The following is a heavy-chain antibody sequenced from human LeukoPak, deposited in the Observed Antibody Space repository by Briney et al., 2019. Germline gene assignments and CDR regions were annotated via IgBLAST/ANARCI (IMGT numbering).Heavy chain of an antibody. Sequence: PGGSLRLSCAASGFTFSDYSMNWVRQAPGKGLEWISYIGGRGDGISYADSVKGRFIVSRDNAKNSLFLQMNRLRGEDTAIYFCAREILGRIAADCWGQGTLVTVSS. CDR2: IGGRGDGI. J-gene: IGHJ4*02. D-gene: IGHD2-15*01. CDR3: AREILGRIAADC. V-gene: IGHV3-48*01. CDR1: GFTFSDYS.